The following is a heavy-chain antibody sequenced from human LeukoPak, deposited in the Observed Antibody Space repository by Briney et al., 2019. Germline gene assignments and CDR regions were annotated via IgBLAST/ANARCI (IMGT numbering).Heavy chain of an antibody. Sequence: GSLRLSCVASGFTFSSFAMSWVRQAPGKGLEWIGEINHSGSTNYNPSLKSRVTISVDTSKNQFSLKLSSVTAADTAVYYCARGHSGWFAEYFQHWGQGTLVTVSS. J-gene: IGHJ1*01. CDR1: GFTFSSFA. V-gene: IGHV4-34*01. CDR3: ARGHSGWFAEYFQH. D-gene: IGHD6-19*01. CDR2: INHSGST.